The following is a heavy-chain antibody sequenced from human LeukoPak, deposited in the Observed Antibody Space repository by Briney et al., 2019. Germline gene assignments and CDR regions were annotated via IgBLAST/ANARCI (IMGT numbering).Heavy chain of an antibody. V-gene: IGHV1-8*01. CDR3: AIQTPLTVTAISYYYYYMDV. D-gene: IGHD4-11*01. J-gene: IGHJ6*03. Sequence: ASVKVSCKASGYTFTSYDINWVRQATGQGLEWMGWMNPNSGNTGYAQKFQGRVTMTRNTSISTAYMELSSLRSEDTAVYYCAIQTPLTVTAISYYYYYMDVWGKGTTVTVSS. CDR2: MNPNSGNT. CDR1: GYTFTSYD.